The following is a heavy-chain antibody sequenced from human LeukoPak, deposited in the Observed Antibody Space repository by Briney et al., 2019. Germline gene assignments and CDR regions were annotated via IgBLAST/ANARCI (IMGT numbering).Heavy chain of an antibody. D-gene: IGHD7-27*01. J-gene: IGHJ4*02. Sequence: PGGSLRLSCAASGFTFSSYWMSWVRQAPGKGLEWVANIKQDGSERYYVDSVKGRFTISRDNAKNSLYLQMNSLRAEDTAVYYCAGVPGDESRSVYWGQGTLVTVSS. CDR3: AGVPGDESRSVY. V-gene: IGHV3-7*04. CDR2: IKQDGSER. CDR1: GFTFSSYW.